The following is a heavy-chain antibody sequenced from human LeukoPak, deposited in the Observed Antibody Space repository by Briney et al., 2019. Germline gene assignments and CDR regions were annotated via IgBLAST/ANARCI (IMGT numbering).Heavy chain of an antibody. CDR3: ARGLEWGDGFDI. Sequence: PSQTLSLTCTVSGGSISSGSYYWTWIRQPAGKGLEWIGRVYISGSTNYNPSLKRRVTISVDTSKNHFSLKLSSVTAADTAVYYCARGLEWGDGFDIWGQGTMVTVSP. J-gene: IGHJ3*02. V-gene: IGHV4-61*02. CDR2: VYISGST. CDR1: GGSISSGSYY. D-gene: IGHD3-3*01.